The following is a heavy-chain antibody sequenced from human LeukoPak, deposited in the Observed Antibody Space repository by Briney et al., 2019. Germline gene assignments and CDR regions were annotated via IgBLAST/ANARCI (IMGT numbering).Heavy chain of an antibody. CDR3: ARWGYGDFSY. V-gene: IGHV4-59*12. J-gene: IGHJ4*02. Sequence: SETLSLTCTVSGGSISSYYWSWIRQPPGKGLEWIGYIYYSGSTNYNPSLKSRVTISVDTSKNQFSLKLSSVTAADTAVYYCARWGYGDFSYWGQGTLVTVSS. CDR2: IYYSGST. D-gene: IGHD4-17*01. CDR1: GGSISSYY.